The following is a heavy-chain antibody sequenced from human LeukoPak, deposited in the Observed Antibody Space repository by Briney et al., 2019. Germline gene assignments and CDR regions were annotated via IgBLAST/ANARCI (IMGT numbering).Heavy chain of an antibody. D-gene: IGHD5-24*01. J-gene: IGHJ4*02. V-gene: IGHV4-39*01. CDR2: VYYTGST. CDR1: GDSISGSSYY. CDR3: ARHGPPMQRQFYDS. Sequence: SETLSLTCTVSGDSISGSSYYWAWIRPPPGKGLEWIGSVYYTGSTYYMSSLKSRVTISADTSKNLFSLKVNSMTAADTAVYYCARHGPPMQRQFYDSWGQGTLSPSPQ.